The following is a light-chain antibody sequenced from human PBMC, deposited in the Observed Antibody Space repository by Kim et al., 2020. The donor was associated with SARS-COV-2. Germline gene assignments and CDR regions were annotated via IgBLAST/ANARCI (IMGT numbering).Light chain of an antibody. CDR1: QSVSSN. Sequence: SVSPGERAPLSCRASQSVSSNLAWYQQTPGQAPRLLIYGASPRATGIPARFSGSGSGTEFTLTISSLQSEDFAVYYCQQYNNSVTFGQGTRLEIK. CDR2: GAS. J-gene: IGKJ5*01. V-gene: IGKV3-15*01. CDR3: QQYNNSVT.